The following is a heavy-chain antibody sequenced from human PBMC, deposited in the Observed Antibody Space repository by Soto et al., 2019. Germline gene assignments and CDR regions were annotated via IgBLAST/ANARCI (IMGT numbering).Heavy chain of an antibody. D-gene: IGHD3-22*01. Sequence: GGSLRLSCAASGFTFSSYAMSWVRQAPGKGLEWVSAISGSGGSTYYADSVKGRFTISRDNSKNTLYLQMNSLRAEDKAVYYCATGLGEDSYDSSGYYYVWDHWGQGTLVTVSS. J-gene: IGHJ4*02. CDR3: ATGLGEDSYDSSGYYYVWDH. V-gene: IGHV3-23*01. CDR2: ISGSGGST. CDR1: GFTFSSYA.